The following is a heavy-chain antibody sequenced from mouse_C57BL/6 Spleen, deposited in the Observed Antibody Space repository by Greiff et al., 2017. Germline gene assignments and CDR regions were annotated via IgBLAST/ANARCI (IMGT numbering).Heavy chain of an antibody. Sequence: VHLVESGPELVKPGASVKLSCKASGYTFTSYDINWVQQRPGQGLEWIGWIYPRDGSTKYNEKFKGKATLTVDTSSSTAYMELHSLTSEDSAVYYCARISYDGFAWCAYWGQGTLVTVSA. D-gene: IGHD2-3*01. J-gene: IGHJ3*01. CDR3: ARISYDGFAWCAY. CDR1: GYTFTSYD. CDR2: IYPRDGST. V-gene: IGHV1-85*01.